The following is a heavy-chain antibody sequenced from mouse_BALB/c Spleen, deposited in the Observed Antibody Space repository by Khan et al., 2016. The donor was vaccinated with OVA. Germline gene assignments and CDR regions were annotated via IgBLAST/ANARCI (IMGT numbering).Heavy chain of an antibody. CDR3: ARAYYYGAWFAY. D-gene: IGHD1-1*01. V-gene: IGHV2-9*02. CDR1: GFSLTTYG. Sequence: QVQLKESGPGLVAPSQSLSITCTVSGFSLTTYGVHWVRQPPGKGLEWLGVIWAGGSTNYNSALMSRLSISKDNSKSQAFLKMTSLQTDDTAMYYCARAYYYGAWFAYWGQGTLVTVSA. CDR2: IWAGGST. J-gene: IGHJ3*01.